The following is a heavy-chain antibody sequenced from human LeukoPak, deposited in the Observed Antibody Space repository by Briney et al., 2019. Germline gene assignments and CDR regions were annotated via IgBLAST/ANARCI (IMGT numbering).Heavy chain of an antibody. CDR2: IYPGDSDT. CDR1: GYTFTNYW. J-gene: IGHJ4*02. CDR3: ARLIAMAAPLRY. V-gene: IGHV5-51*01. D-gene: IGHD6-19*01. Sequence: GESLKISCKGSGYTFTNYWIGWVRQMPGKGLEWMGIIYPGDSDTRYSPSFQGQVTISADKSISTAYLQWSSLKASDTAIYYCARLIAMAAPLRYWGQGTLVTVSS.